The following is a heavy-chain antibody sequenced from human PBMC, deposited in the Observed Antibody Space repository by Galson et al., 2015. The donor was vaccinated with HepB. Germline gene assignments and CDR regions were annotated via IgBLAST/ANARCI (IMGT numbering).Heavy chain of an antibody. CDR1: GGSIRTTNYY. CDR2: IYYTGST. D-gene: IGHD6-13*01. V-gene: IGHV4-39*01. J-gene: IGHJ4*02. CDR3: ASDEYSSTWYKY. Sequence: LSLTCTVSGGSIRTTNYYWGWIRQPPGKGLEWIGRIYYTGSTSYNPSLKSRVTISVDTSKNQFSLELSSVTAADTAVYYCASDEYSSTWYKYWGQGTLVTVSS.